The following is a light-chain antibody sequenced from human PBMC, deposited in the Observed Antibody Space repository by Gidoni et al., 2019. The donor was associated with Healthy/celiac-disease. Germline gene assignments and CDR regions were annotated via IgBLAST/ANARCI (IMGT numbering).Light chain of an antibody. J-gene: IGKJ4*01. Sequence: DVQVTPSPSSLSASVGDRVTITCRARQSISSYLKWHQQKPGKSPKLLIYAASSLQSGVPSRFSGRGSGTDFTLIISSLQPEEFVTYYWQQSYSTPLTFGGGTKVEIK. CDR2: AAS. CDR3: QQSYSTPLT. CDR1: QSISSY. V-gene: IGKV1-39*01.